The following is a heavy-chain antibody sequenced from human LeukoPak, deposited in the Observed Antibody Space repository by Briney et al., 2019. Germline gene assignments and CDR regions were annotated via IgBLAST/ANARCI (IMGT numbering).Heavy chain of an antibody. CDR2: INPSGGST. D-gene: IGHD2-21*02. CDR3: ASSSVVTAIPRDWYFDL. CDR1: GYTFTGYY. J-gene: IGHJ2*01. Sequence: ASVEVSCKASGYTFTGYYMHWVRQAPGQGLEWMGIINPSGGSTSYAQKFQGRVTMTRDTSTSTVYMELSSLRSEDTAVYYCASSSVVTAIPRDWYFDLWGRGTLVTVSS. V-gene: IGHV1-46*01.